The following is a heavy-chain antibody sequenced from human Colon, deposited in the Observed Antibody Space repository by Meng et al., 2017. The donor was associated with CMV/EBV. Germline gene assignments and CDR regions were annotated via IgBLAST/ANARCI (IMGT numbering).Heavy chain of an antibody. J-gene: IGHJ2*01. CDR1: GDSISGRSYC. D-gene: IGHD5-24*01. CDR3: ARMALHWYFDL. Sequence: QEPGPGLAKPSETPSLTFTVSGDSISGRSYCWGWIRQPPGKGLEWIASIYYTGNDYHNPSLKSRVTISIDTSNNQFSLRLTSVTAADTAVYYCARMALHWYFDLWGRGTLVTVSS. CDR2: IYYTGND. V-gene: IGHV4-39*07.